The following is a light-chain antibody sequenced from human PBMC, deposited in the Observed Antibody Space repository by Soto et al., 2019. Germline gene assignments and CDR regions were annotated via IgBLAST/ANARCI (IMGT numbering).Light chain of an antibody. CDR1: SSKIGAGYG. J-gene: IGLJ3*02. V-gene: IGLV1-40*01. CDR3: QSYDSSLSAL. CDR2: GDN. Sequence: QSVLTQPPSVSGAPGQRVTISCTGSSSKIGAGYGIHWYQQLPGTAPKLLIYGDNNRPSGVPDRFSASKSDTSASLVITGLQAEDEADYYCQSYDSSLSALFGGGTKLTV.